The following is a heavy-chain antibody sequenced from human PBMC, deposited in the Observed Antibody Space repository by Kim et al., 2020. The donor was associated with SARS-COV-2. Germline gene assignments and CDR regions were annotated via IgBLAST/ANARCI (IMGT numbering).Heavy chain of an antibody. V-gene: IGHV3-74*01. CDR2: INSDGSST. CDR3: ARTSYSSGWYFLMDPWPVPCSQPVVDAFDI. J-gene: IGHJ3*02. Sequence: GGSLRLSCAASGFTFSSYWMHWVRQAPGKGLVWVSRINSDGSSTSYADSVKGRFTISRDNAKNTLYLQMNSLRAEDTAVYYCARTSYSSGWYFLMDPWPVPCSQPVVDAFDIGGQGTMITVSS. CDR1: GFTFSSYW. D-gene: IGHD6-19*01.